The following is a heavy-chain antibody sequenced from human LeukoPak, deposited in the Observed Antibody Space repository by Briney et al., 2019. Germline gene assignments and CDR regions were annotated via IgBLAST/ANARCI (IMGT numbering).Heavy chain of an antibody. CDR3: ARDRRNYGTSPFDY. Sequence: ASVKVSCKASGYTFTGYYMHWVRQAPGQGLEWMGWINPNSGGTNYAQKFQGRATMTRDTSISTAYMELSRLRSDDTAVYYCARDRRNYGTSPFDYWGQGTLVTVSS. D-gene: IGHD3-10*01. J-gene: IGHJ4*02. V-gene: IGHV1-2*02. CDR1: GYTFTGYY. CDR2: INPNSGGT.